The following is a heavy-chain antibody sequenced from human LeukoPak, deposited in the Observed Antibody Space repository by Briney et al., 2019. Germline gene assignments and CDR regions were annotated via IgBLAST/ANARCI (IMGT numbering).Heavy chain of an antibody. D-gene: IGHD6-13*01. J-gene: IGHJ4*02. CDR2: IYYSGST. V-gene: IGHV4-39*07. CDR1: GFTFNNYA. Sequence: GSLRLSCTVSGFTFNNYAMAWVRQPPGKGLEWIGSIYYSGSTYYNPSLKSRVTISVDTSKNQFSLKLSSVTAADTAVYYCARVSSWHKSFDYWGQGTLVTVSS. CDR3: ARVSSWHKSFDY.